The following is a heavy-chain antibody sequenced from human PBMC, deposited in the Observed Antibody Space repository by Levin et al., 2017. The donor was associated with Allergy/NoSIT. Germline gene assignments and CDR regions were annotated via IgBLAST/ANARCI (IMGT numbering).Heavy chain of an antibody. V-gene: IGHV3-23*01. CDR3: ARVSQQLVLAYFFDY. Sequence: GESLKISCGASGFTFSNLAMSWVRQAPGKGLEWVSAISGSGDRTYYVDSVKGRFTISRDNSKNTLYLQMNSLRVEDTAVYYCARVSQQLVLAYFFDYWGQGTLVTVSS. CDR1: GFTFSNLA. CDR2: ISGSGDRT. D-gene: IGHD6-13*01. J-gene: IGHJ4*02.